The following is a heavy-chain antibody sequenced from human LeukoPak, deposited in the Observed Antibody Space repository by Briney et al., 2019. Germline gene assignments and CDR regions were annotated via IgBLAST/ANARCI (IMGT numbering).Heavy chain of an antibody. CDR2: ISWNSGSI. CDR3: AKVMTTHDAFDI. D-gene: IGHD4-11*01. CDR1: GFTFDDYA. Sequence: GGSLRLSCAASGFTFDDYAMHWVRQAPGKGLEWVSGISWNSGSIGYADSVKGRFTTSRDNAKNSLYLQMNSLRAEDTALYYCAKVMTTHDAFDIWGQGTMVTVSS. V-gene: IGHV3-9*01. J-gene: IGHJ3*02.